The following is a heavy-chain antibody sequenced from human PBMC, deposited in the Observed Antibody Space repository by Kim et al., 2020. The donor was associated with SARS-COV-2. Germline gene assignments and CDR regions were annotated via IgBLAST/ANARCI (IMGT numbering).Heavy chain of an antibody. CDR3: ARYLLGYCSSTSCYRFVDY. Sequence: SETLSLTCTVSGGSVSSGSYYWSWIRQPPGKGLEWIGYIYYSGSTNYNPSLKSRVTISVDTSKNQFSLKLSSVTAADTAVYYCARYLLGYCSSTSCYRFVDYWGQGTLVTVSS. CDR1: GGSVSSGSYY. D-gene: IGHD2-2*01. J-gene: IGHJ4*02. CDR2: IYYSGST. V-gene: IGHV4-61*01.